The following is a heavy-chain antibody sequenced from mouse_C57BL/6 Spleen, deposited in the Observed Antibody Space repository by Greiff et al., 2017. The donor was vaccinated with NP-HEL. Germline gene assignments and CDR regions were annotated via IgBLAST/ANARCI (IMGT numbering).Heavy chain of an antibody. D-gene: IGHD1-1*01. CDR3: ARDLYYYGKGYFDV. J-gene: IGHJ1*03. Sequence: EVQLQQSGPGLVKPSQSLSLTCSVTGYSITSGYYWNWIRQFPGNKLEWMGYISYDGSNNYNPSLKNRISITRDTSKNQFFLKLNSVTTEDTATYYCARDLYYYGKGYFDVWGTGTTVTVSS. V-gene: IGHV3-6*01. CDR1: GYSITSGYY. CDR2: ISYDGSN.